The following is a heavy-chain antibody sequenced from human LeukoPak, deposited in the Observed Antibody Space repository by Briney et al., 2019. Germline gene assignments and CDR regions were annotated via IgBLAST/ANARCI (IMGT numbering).Heavy chain of an antibody. Sequence: GGSLRLSCAASGFTFDDYAMHWVRQAPGKGLEWVSGISWNSGSISYADSVKGRFTISRDNAKNSLYLQMNSLRAEDTALYYCASSSGWPQDFDYWGQGTLVTVSS. CDR1: GFTFDDYA. CDR2: ISWNSGSI. D-gene: IGHD6-19*01. CDR3: ASSSGWPQDFDY. V-gene: IGHV3-9*01. J-gene: IGHJ4*02.